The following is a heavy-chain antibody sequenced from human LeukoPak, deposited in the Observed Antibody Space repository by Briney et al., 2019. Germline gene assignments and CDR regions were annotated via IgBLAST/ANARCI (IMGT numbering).Heavy chain of an antibody. CDR2: ISYDGSNK. J-gene: IGHJ6*02. V-gene: IGHV3-30*18. CDR1: GFPLSDAW. CDR3: AKDRDLVVPAAIMSYYYGMDV. D-gene: IGHD2-2*02. Sequence: PGGSLRLSCAVSGFPLSDAWMNWVRQAPGKGLEWVAVISYDGSNKYYADSVKGRFTISRDNSKNTLYLQMNSLRAEDTAVYYCAKDRDLVVPAAIMSYYYGMDVWGQGTTVTVSS.